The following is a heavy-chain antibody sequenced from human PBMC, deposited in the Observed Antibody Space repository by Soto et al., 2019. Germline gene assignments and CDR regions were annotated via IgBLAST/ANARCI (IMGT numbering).Heavy chain of an antibody. CDR2: ISYDGSNK. CDR1: GFTFSSYA. D-gene: IGHD3-3*01. CDR3: SSMSLYDFWSGYYTKDIDY. V-gene: IGHV3-30-3*01. Sequence: GGSQRLSCAASGFTFSSYAMHWVRQAPGKGLEWVAVISYDGSNKYYADSVKGRFTISRDNSKNTLYLQMNSLRAEDTAVYYCSSMSLYDFWSGYYTKDIDYWGQGTLVTVSS. J-gene: IGHJ4*02.